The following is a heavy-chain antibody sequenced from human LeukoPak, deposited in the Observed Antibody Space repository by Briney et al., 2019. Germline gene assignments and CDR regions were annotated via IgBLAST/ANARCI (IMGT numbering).Heavy chain of an antibody. V-gene: IGHV3-30*03. J-gene: IGHJ6*02. CDR1: GFTFSSYG. Sequence: GGSLRLSCAAPGFTFSSYGMHWVRQAPGKGLEWVAVISYDGSNKYYADSVKGRFTISRDNSKNTLYLQMNSLRAEDTAVYYCARYDARYGMDVWGQGTTVTVSS. CDR2: ISYDGSNK. D-gene: IGHD1-1*01. CDR3: ARYDARYGMDV.